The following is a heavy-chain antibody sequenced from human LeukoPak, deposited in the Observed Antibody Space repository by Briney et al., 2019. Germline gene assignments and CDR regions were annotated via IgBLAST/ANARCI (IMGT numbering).Heavy chain of an antibody. V-gene: IGHV4-34*01. CDR3: ARCWSSGWYVY. J-gene: IGHJ4*02. CDR2: INHSGST. D-gene: IGHD6-19*01. CDR1: GGSFSGYY. Sequence: SETLSLTCAVYGGSFSGYYWSWIRQPPGKGLEWIGEINHSGSTNYNPSLKSRVTISVDTSKNQFSLKLSSVTAADTAVYYCARCWSSGWYVYWGQGTLVTVSS.